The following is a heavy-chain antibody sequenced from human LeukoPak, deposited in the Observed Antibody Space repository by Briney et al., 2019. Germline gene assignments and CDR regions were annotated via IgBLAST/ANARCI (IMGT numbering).Heavy chain of an antibody. V-gene: IGHV3-30*04. CDR2: ISYDGSNK. CDR3: ARGSSWGY. CDR1: GFTFSSYA. Sequence: PGGSLRLSCAVSGFTFSSYAMHWVRQAPGKGLEWVAVISYDGSNKYYADSVKGRFTISRDNSKNTLYLQMNSLRAEDTAVYYCARGSSWGYWGQGTLVTVSS. J-gene: IGHJ4*02. D-gene: IGHD6-6*01.